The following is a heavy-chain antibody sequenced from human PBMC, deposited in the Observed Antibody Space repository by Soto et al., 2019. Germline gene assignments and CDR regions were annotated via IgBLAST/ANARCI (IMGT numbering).Heavy chain of an antibody. Sequence: EVQLVESGGGLVQPGGSMRLSCVASGFTFNSYSMNWVRQAPGKGLEWISYINSGSTSVFYADCVKGRFTISRDNAKNSLYLQMNSLRAEDTAVYYCASSTSPDAYWGQGTLVTVSS. CDR1: GFTFNSYS. J-gene: IGHJ4*02. CDR2: INSGSTSV. V-gene: IGHV3-48*01. D-gene: IGHD2-2*01. CDR3: ASSTSPDAY.